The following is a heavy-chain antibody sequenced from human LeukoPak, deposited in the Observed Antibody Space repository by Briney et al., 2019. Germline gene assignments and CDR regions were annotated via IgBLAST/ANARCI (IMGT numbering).Heavy chain of an antibody. CDR2: IKQDGSEK. D-gene: IGHD3-10*01. Sequence: GGSLRLSCAASGFTFSSYWMSWVRQAPGKGLEWVANIKQDGSEKYYVDSVKGRFTISRDNAKNSLYLQMNSLRAEDTAVYYCARDINPSDVGYYYYYYMDVWGKGTTVTVSS. CDR1: GFTFSSYW. CDR3: ARDINPSDVGYYYYYYMDV. V-gene: IGHV3-7*01. J-gene: IGHJ6*03.